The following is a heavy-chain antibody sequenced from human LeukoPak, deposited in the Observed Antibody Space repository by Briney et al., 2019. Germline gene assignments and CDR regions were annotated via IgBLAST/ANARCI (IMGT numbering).Heavy chain of an antibody. Sequence: GASVKVSCKASGYTFIGQYLYWARQTPGQGLEWMGWINPKTGDTDSAQSFQGRVTMTRDTSVNTVYMELSRLTSDDTAVYYCARGYYGMDLWGQGTTVTVSS. CDR3: ARGYYGMDL. V-gene: IGHV1-2*02. CDR2: INPKTGDT. CDR1: GYTFIGQY. J-gene: IGHJ6*02.